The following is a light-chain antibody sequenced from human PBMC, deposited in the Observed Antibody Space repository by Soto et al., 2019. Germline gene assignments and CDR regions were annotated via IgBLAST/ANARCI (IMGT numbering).Light chain of an antibody. CDR3: QQLNSYPIT. CDR1: QGISSY. Sequence: DIQLTHAPSFLSASVGDRVTITCRASQGISSYLAWYQQKPGKAPKLLIYAASTLQSGVPSRFSGSGSGTEFTLTISSLQPEDFATYYCQQLNSYPITFGQGTRLEIK. CDR2: AAS. J-gene: IGKJ5*01. V-gene: IGKV1-9*01.